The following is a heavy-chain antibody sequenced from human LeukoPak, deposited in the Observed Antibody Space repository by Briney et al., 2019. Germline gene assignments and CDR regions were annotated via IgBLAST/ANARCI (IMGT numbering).Heavy chain of an antibody. D-gene: IGHD6-19*01. Sequence: SETLSLTCTVSGGSISSGTYCWSWIRQPAGKGLEWIGRMYTIGVTNYNPSLISGSTISVATSKNQFSLKLRSVTAADTAVYYCARANYIAVAGYFDYWGQGTLVTVSS. V-gene: IGHV4-61*02. CDR1: GGSISSGTYC. CDR3: ARANYIAVAGYFDY. CDR2: MYTIGVT. J-gene: IGHJ4*02.